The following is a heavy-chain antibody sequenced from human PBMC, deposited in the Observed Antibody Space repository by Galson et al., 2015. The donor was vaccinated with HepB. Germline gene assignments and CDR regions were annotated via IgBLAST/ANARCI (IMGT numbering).Heavy chain of an antibody. CDR1: GGTFSSYA. J-gene: IGHJ6*03. CDR2: IIPIFGTA. V-gene: IGHV1-69*13. D-gene: IGHD5-18*01. CDR3: ASSRKSTATEDYYYYYMDV. Sequence: SVKVSCKASGGTFSSYAISWVRQAPGQGLEWMGGIIPIFGTANYAQKFQGRVTITADESTSTAYMELSSLRSEDTAVYYCASSRKSTATEDYYYYYMDVWGKGTTVTVSS.